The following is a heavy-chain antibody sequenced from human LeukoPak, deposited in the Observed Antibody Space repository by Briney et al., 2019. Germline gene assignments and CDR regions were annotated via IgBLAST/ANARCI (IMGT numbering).Heavy chain of an antibody. CDR3: ARGYCSGGSCYSFDY. CDR2: IIPIFGTA. Sequence: SSVKVSCEASGGTFSSYAISWVRQAPGQGLEWMGGIIPIFGTANYTQKFQGRVTITTDESTSTAYMELSSLRSEDTAVYYCARGYCSGGSCYSFDYWGQGTLVTVSS. CDR1: GGTFSSYA. J-gene: IGHJ4*02. D-gene: IGHD2-15*01. V-gene: IGHV1-69*05.